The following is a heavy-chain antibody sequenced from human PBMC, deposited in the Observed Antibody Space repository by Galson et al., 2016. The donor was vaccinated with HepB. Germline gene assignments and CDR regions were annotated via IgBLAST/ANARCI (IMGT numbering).Heavy chain of an antibody. J-gene: IGHJ5*02. CDR2: IYSSGTT. Sequence: PLSLTCSVSGDSISSGDYAWSWIRQAPGKGLEWIAYIYSSGTTFYNPSLESRTTISVDTSKNQFFLKLISVTAANTAVYFCARAGRYCTSTRCANKYNWFDPWGQGTQVTVSS. D-gene: IGHD2-2*01. V-gene: IGHV4-30-4*01. CDR3: ARAGRYCTSTRCANKYNWFDP. CDR1: GDSISSGDYA.